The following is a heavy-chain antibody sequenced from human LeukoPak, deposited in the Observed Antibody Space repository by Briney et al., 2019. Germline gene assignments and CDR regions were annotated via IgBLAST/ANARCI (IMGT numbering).Heavy chain of an antibody. J-gene: IGHJ4*02. CDR2: IYHSGST. Sequence: PSETLSLTCTVSGYSISSGYYWGWIRQPPGKGLEWIGSIYHSGSTYYNRSLKSRVTISVDTSKNQFSLRLTSVTAADTAVYYCARQTGSGLFILPGGQGTLVTVSS. CDR1: GYSISSGYY. V-gene: IGHV4-38-2*02. D-gene: IGHD3/OR15-3a*01. CDR3: ARQTGSGLFILP.